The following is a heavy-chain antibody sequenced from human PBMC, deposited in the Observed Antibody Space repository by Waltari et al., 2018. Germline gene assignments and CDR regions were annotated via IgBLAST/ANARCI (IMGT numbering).Heavy chain of an antibody. CDR1: GFTFSSYE. J-gene: IGHJ4*02. Sequence: EVQLVESGGGLVQPGGSLRLSCAASGFTFSSYEMNWVRQAPGKGLEWVSYISSSGSTIYYADSVKGRFTISRDNAKNSLYLQMNSLRAEDTAVYYCARVLGVDSGYDWGFDYWGQGTLVTVSS. D-gene: IGHD5-12*01. V-gene: IGHV3-48*03. CDR3: ARVLGVDSGYDWGFDY. CDR2: ISSSGSTI.